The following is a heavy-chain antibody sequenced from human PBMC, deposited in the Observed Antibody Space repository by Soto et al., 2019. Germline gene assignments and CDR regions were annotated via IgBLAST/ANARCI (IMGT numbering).Heavy chain of an antibody. CDR2: ISAYNGNT. J-gene: IGHJ4*02. V-gene: IGHV1-18*01. Sequence: QVQLVQSGAEVKKPGASVKVSCKASGYTFTSYGISWVRQAPGQGLEWMGWISAYNGNTNYAQKLQVQVTRTTTAATGTASMEMRSLRSDDTAVYDGPSGDTPQAWGQGPLVTVS. D-gene: IGHD3-10*01. CDR1: GYTFTSYG. CDR3: PSGDTPQA.